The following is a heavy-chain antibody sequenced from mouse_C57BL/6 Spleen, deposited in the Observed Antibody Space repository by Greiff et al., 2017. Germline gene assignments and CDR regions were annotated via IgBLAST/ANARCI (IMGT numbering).Heavy chain of an antibody. CDR2: ISDGGSYT. J-gene: IGHJ1*03. Sequence: EVQLVESGGGLVKPGGSLKLSCAASGFTFSSYAMSWVRQTPEKRLEWVATISDGGSYTYYPDNVKGRFTISRDNAKNNLYLQMSHLKSEDTAMYYCAREGTTVVAPHWYFDVWGTGTTVTVSS. CDR3: AREGTTVVAPHWYFDV. D-gene: IGHD1-1*01. V-gene: IGHV5-4*01. CDR1: GFTFSSYA.